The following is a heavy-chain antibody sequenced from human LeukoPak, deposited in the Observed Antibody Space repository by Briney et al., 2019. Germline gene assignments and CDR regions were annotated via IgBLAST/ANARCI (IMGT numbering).Heavy chain of an antibody. V-gene: IGHV3-30-3*01. J-gene: IGHJ4*02. CDR2: ISYYGNNK. D-gene: IGHD1-26*01. CDR1: GFTFSSYA. CDR3: ARDGGSYFDY. Sequence: GGSLRLSCAASGFTFSSYAMHWVRQAPGKGLEWVAVISYYGNNKYYADPVQGRFTISRDNSKNTLSLQMNSLRADDTAVYCCARDGGSYFDYWGQGTLVTVSS.